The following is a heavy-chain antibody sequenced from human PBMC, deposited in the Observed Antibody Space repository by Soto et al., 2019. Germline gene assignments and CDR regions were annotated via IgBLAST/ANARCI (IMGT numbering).Heavy chain of an antibody. CDR1: AGSMTSYY. CDR3: ARDGNEEPHYFDY. Sequence: PSETLSLTCTLSAGSMTSYYWSWIRQPPGKGMEYIGYVYYRGSTSYNPSLESRVTISVDTTKKQFSLKLTSVTAADSAVYYCARDGNEEPHYFDYWGQGILVTVSS. V-gene: IGHV4-59*01. CDR2: VYYRGST. J-gene: IGHJ4*02. D-gene: IGHD1-26*01.